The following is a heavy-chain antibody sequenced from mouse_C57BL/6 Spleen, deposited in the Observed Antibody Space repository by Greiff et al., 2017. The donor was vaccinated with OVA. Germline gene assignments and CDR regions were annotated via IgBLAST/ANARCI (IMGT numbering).Heavy chain of an antibody. D-gene: IGHD1-2*01. J-gene: IGHJ4*01. Sequence: VQLQQSGAELVKPGASVKISCKASGYAFSSYWMNWVKQRPGKGLEWIGQIYPGDGDTNYNGKFKGKATLTADKSSSTAYMQLSSLTSEDSAVYVCARDSLLRSAMDYWGQGTSVTVSS. CDR2: IYPGDGDT. V-gene: IGHV1-80*01. CDR3: ARDSLLRSAMDY. CDR1: GYAFSSYW.